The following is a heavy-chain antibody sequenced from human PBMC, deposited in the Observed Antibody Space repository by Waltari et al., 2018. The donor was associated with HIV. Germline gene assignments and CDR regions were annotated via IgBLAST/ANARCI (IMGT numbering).Heavy chain of an antibody. CDR1: GGSISSSSYY. CDR3: ARGDSAAGTDY. V-gene: IGHV4-39*07. CDR2: IYYSGST. D-gene: IGHD2-2*01. Sequence: GLVKPSETLSLTCTVSGGSISSSSYYWGWIRQPPGKGLEWIGSIYYSGSTYYNPSLKSRVTISVDTSKNQFSLKLSSVTAADTAVYYCARGDSAAGTDYWGQGTLVTVSS. J-gene: IGHJ4*02.